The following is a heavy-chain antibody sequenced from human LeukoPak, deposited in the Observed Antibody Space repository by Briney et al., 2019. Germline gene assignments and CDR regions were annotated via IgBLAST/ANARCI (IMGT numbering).Heavy chain of an antibody. J-gene: IGHJ3*02. Sequence: SETLSLTCTVSGGSISSSSYYWGWIRQPPGKGLEWIGSIYYSGSTYYNPSLKSRVTISVDTSKNQFSLKLSSVTAADTAVYYCARRAIVGATWGAFDIWGQGTMVTVSS. V-gene: IGHV4-39*01. CDR3: ARRAIVGATWGAFDI. CDR1: GGSISSSSYY. CDR2: IYYSGST. D-gene: IGHD1-26*01.